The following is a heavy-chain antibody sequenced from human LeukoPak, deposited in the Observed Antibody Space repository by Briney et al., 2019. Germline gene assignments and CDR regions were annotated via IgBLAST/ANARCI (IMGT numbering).Heavy chain of an antibody. V-gene: IGHV4-39*01. D-gene: IGHD2/OR15-2a*01. Sequence: SETLSLTCTVSGGSISSSSYYWGWIRQPPGKGLEWIGSIYYSGSTYYNPSLKSRVTISVDTSKNQFSLKLSSVTAADTAVYYCARHFLLPYYFDYWGQGTLVTVSS. CDR2: IYYSGST. CDR3: ARHFLLPYYFDY. CDR1: GGSISSSSYY. J-gene: IGHJ4*02.